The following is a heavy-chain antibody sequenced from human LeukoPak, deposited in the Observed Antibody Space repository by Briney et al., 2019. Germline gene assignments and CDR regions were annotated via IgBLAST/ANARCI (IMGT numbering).Heavy chain of an antibody. CDR2: MNPNSGNT. CDR1: GYTFTSYD. J-gene: IGHJ1*01. V-gene: IGHV1-8*01. Sequence: ASVKVSCKASGYTFTSYDINWVRQATGQGLEWMGWMNPNSGNTGYAQKFQGRVTMTRDTSTSTVYMELSSLRSEDTAVYYCARAGREYSSSFLGDSFQHWGQGTLVTVSS. D-gene: IGHD6-13*01. CDR3: ARAGREYSSSFLGDSFQH.